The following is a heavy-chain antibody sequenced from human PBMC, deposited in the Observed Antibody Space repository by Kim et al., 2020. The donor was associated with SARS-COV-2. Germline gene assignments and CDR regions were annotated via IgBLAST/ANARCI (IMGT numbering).Heavy chain of an antibody. CDR2: TRNKANSYTT. J-gene: IGHJ2*01. Sequence: GGSLRLSCAASGFTFSDHYMDWVRQAPGKGLEWVGRTRNKANSYTTEYAASVKGRFTISRDDSKNSLYLQMNSLKTEDTAVYYCARDSGSGYDPFGGFDLWGRGTLVTVSS. CDR3: ARDSGSGYDPFGGFDL. CDR1: GFTFSDHY. V-gene: IGHV3-72*01. D-gene: IGHD5-12*01.